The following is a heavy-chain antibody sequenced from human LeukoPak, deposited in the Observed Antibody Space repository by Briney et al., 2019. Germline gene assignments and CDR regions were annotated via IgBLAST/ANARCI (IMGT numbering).Heavy chain of an antibody. CDR3: ARDGLLYSSDWYLGRPNYYYGMDV. Sequence: ASVKVSCKASGYTFTSYGISWVRQAPGQGLEWMGWISAYNGNTNYAQKLQGRVTMTTDTSTSTAYMELRSLRSDDTAVYYCARDGLLYSSDWYLGRPNYYYGMDVWGQGTTVTVSS. J-gene: IGHJ6*02. CDR1: GYTFTSYG. V-gene: IGHV1-18*01. D-gene: IGHD6-19*01. CDR2: ISAYNGNT.